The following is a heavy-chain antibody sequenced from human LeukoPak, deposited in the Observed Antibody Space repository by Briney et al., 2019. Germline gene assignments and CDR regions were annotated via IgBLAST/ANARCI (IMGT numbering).Heavy chain of an antibody. Sequence: GGSPRLSCAASGFTFSSYAMSWVRQAPGKGLEWVSAISGSGGSTYYADSVKGRFTISRDNYKNTLYLQMNSLRAEDTAVYYCAKGEGGRVAAYNWFDPWGQGTLVTVSS. J-gene: IGHJ5*02. CDR2: ISGSGGST. CDR3: AKGEGGRVAAYNWFDP. CDR1: GFTFSSYA. D-gene: IGHD6-6*01. V-gene: IGHV3-23*01.